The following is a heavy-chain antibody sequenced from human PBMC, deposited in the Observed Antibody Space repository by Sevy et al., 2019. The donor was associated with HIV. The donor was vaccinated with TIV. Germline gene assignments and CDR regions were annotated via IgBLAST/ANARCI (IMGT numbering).Heavy chain of an antibody. CDR1: GFSLSDYY. Sequence: GGSLRLSCAASGFSLSDYYMSWIRQAPGKGLEWIAYISSTGTTRYYADSVRGRFTISKDNAKKSLYLQMNSLRAEDMGICYCAGAPTVSSFDFWGQGALVTVSS. CDR3: AGAPTVSSFDF. D-gene: IGHD4-17*01. J-gene: IGHJ4*02. CDR2: ISSTGTTR. V-gene: IGHV3-11*01.